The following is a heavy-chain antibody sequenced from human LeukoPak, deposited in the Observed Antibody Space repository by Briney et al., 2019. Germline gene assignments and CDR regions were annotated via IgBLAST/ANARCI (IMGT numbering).Heavy chain of an antibody. CDR1: GLTLSSYL. V-gene: IGHV3-7*01. Sequence: PGGSLRLSCAASGLTLSSYLMSWVRQAPGRGLEWVANAQKDGNEENYLDSVKGRFTISRDNAKNSLYLVMNSLRAEDTAIYYCARDRPTGASRVFVVQWGQGTLVTVSS. CDR2: AQKDGNEE. CDR3: ARDRPTGASRVFVVQ. D-gene: IGHD3-3*01. J-gene: IGHJ4*02.